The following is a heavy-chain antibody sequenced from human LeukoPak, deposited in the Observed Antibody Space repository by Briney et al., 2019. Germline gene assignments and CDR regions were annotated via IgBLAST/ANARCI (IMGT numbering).Heavy chain of an antibody. J-gene: IGHJ1*01. CDR3: ARVEYGSGSYAEYFQH. D-gene: IGHD3-10*01. Sequence: PSETLSLTCTVSGGSISSSSYYWGWIRQPPGKGLEWIGSIYYSGSTYYNPSLKSRVTISVDTSKNQFSLKLSSVTAADTAVYYCARVEYGSGSYAEYFQHWGQGTLVTVSS. CDR2: IYYSGST. CDR1: GGSISSSSYY. V-gene: IGHV4-39*07.